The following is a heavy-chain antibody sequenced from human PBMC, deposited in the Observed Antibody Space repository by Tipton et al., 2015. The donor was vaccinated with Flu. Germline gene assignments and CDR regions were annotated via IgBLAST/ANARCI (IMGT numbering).Heavy chain of an antibody. Sequence: GLVKPSQTLSLTCTVSGGPISSGGDYWSWIRQHPGKGLEWIGHIYYIGSTYYNPSLKSRVTISVDRSKNQFSLKVFSVTAADTAVYYCARRDYSNYVSDPKSCFDPWGQGILVTVSS. J-gene: IGHJ5*02. D-gene: IGHD4-11*01. CDR1: GGPISSGGDY. CDR2: IYYIGST. V-gene: IGHV4-31*03. CDR3: ARRDYSNYVSDPKSCFDP.